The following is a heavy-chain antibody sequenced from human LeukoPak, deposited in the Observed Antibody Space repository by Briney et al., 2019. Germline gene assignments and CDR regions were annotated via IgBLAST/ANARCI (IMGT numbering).Heavy chain of an antibody. Sequence: SETLSLTCTVSGGSISSSSYYWGWIRQPPGKGLEWIGSFYYSGSTYYNPSLKSRVTISVDTSKNQFSLKLSSVTAADTAVYYCARVRRYCSGGSCYDLYYWGEGTLVTVSS. CDR2: FYYSGST. J-gene: IGHJ4*02. CDR3: ARVRRYCSGGSCYDLYY. CDR1: GGSISSSSYY. V-gene: IGHV4-39*01. D-gene: IGHD2-15*01.